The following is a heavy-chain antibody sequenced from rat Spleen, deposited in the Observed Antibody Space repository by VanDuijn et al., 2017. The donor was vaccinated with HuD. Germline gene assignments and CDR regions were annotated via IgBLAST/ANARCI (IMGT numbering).Heavy chain of an antibody. CDR1: GHSITSSY. CDR3: ATFMYTTDYYYDDY. Sequence: VQLQESGPGLVKPSQSLSLTCSVTGHSITSSYRWNWIRKFPGNTLEWIGHISYSGSTSYNPSLKSRISITRDTSKNQFFLQLNSVTSEDTATYYCATFMYTTDYYYDDYWGQGVMVTVSS. CDR2: ISYSGST. D-gene: IGHD1-6*01. J-gene: IGHJ2*01. V-gene: IGHV3-1*01.